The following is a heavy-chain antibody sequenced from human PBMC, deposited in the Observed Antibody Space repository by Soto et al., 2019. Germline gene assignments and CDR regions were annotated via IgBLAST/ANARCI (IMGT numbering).Heavy chain of an antibody. J-gene: IGHJ4*02. CDR3: AKDGSSWSFFDY. D-gene: IGHD6-13*01. CDR1: GVTFTTYA. Sequence: PGGSLTLTCAASGVTFTTYALCWGRPAPGEGLQWVSATSGSGGSTYYPDSVKGRFTISRDNSKNALYLQMNSLRAEDTAVYYCAKDGSSWSFFDYWGQGTLVTVSS. V-gene: IGHV3-23*01. CDR2: TSGSGGST.